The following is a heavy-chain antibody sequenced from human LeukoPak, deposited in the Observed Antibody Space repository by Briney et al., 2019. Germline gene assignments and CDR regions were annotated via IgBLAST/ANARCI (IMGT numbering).Heavy chain of an antibody. Sequence: SVKVSCKASGGTFSSYAISWGRQAPGQGLEWMGGIIPIFGTANYAQKFQGRVTNTTDESTSTAYMELSSLRSEDTAVYYCARDVSSWYDGGGFDYWGQGTLVTVSS. V-gene: IGHV1-69*05. D-gene: IGHD6-13*01. CDR1: GGTFSSYA. CDR2: IIPIFGTA. J-gene: IGHJ4*02. CDR3: ARDVSSWYDGGGFDY.